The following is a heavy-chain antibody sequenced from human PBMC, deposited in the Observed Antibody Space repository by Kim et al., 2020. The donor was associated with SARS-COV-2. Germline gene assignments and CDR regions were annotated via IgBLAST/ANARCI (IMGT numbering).Heavy chain of an antibody. V-gene: IGHV3-48*03. Sequence: GGSLRLSCAASGFAFRTYEMNWVRQAPGKGLEWISFISGTFSSRYYADAVKGRFTISRDNSKNSLYLQMSGLRADDTVVYYCVRGQYGDLDYWGQGTLVTVSS. CDR3: VRGQYGDLDY. D-gene: IGHD2-21*02. CDR1: GFAFRTYE. CDR2: ISGTFSSR. J-gene: IGHJ4*02.